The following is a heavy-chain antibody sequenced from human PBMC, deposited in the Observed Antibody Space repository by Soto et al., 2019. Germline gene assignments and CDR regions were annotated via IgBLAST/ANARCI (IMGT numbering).Heavy chain of an antibody. CDR2: IRRKAYGGTT. CDR1: GFTFGDYA. D-gene: IGHD6-13*01. J-gene: IGHJ6*02. CDR3: AKQLASWRDYYSMDV. V-gene: IGHV3-49*03. Sequence: SGGSLRLSCTASGFTFGDYAMSWFRQAPGKGLEWVGFIRRKAYGGTTEYAASVKGRFTISRDDSKSIAYLQMNSLKTEDTAVYYCAKQLASWRDYYSMDVWGQGTTVTVSS.